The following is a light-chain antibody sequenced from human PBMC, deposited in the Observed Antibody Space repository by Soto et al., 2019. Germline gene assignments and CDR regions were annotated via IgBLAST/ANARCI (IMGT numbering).Light chain of an antibody. CDR1: QSVSSN. Sequence: EIVMTQSPATLSVSPGERATLSCRASQSVSSNLAWYQQKPGQAPRLLIYGASTRATGIPARFSGSGSGTEFTLTISSLQSEDFEVYYFQQYNNWLGTFGQGTKVEIK. V-gene: IGKV3-15*01. CDR2: GAS. J-gene: IGKJ1*01. CDR3: QQYNNWLGT.